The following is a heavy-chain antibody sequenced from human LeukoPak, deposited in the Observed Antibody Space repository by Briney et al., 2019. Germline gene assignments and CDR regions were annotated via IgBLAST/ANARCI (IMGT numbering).Heavy chain of an antibody. D-gene: IGHD5-12*01. CDR3: ARRGSGYTEPIDY. CDR2: ISSSSSYI. Sequence: GGSLRLSCAASGFTFSRYSMNWVRQAPGKGPEWVSSISSSSSYIYYADSVKGRFTISRDNAKNSLYLQMNSLRAEDTAVYYCARRGSGYTEPIDYWGQGTLVTVSS. CDR1: GFTFSRYS. V-gene: IGHV3-21*01. J-gene: IGHJ4*02.